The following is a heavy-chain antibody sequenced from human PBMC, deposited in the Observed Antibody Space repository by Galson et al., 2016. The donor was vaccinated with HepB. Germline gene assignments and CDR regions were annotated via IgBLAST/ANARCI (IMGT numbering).Heavy chain of an antibody. Sequence: SLRLSCAASGFTFDGCVMHWVRQAPGKGLEWVSSITYNGDKIGYTDSVKGRFTISRDNAKNSLYLQMNSRRSEETALYYCVKDMALPTFFRRSLVVGLDVWGQGTTVTVAS. D-gene: IGHD2/OR15-2a*01. V-gene: IGHV3-9*01. J-gene: IGHJ6*02. CDR1: GFTFDGCV. CDR2: ITYNGDKI. CDR3: VKDMALPTFFRRSLVVGLDV.